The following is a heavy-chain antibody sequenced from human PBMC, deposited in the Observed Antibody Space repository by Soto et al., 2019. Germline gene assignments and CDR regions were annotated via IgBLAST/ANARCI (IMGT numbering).Heavy chain of an antibody. J-gene: IGHJ6*03. CDR2: IIPILGIA. CDR1: GGTFSSYT. D-gene: IGHD2-2*01. Sequence: SVKVSCKASGGTFSSYTISWVRQAPGQGLEWMGRIIPILGIANYAQKFQGRVTITADKSTSTAYMELSSLRSEDTAVYYCASRNSVVVPAWVYRGGGGKGPRITVS. CDR3: ASRNSVVVPAWVYRGG. V-gene: IGHV1-69*02.